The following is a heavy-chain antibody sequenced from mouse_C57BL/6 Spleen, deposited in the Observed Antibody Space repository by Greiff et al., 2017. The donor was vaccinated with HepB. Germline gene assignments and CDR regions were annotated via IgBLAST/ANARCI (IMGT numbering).Heavy chain of an antibody. CDR3: ARFSAVVARWYFDV. D-gene: IGHD1-1*01. J-gene: IGHJ1*03. Sequence: EVKLVESGGGLVKPGGSLKLSCAASGFTFSDYGMHWVRQAPEKGLEWVAYISSGSSTSYYADTVKGRCTISRDNAKNTLFLQMTRRRSEDTAMYYCARFSAVVARWYFDVWGTGTTVTVSS. CDR1: GFTFSDYG. CDR2: ISSGSSTS. V-gene: IGHV5-17*01.